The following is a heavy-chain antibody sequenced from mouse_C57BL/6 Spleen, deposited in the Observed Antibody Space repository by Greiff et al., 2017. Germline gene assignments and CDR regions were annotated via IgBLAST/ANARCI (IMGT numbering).Heavy chain of an antibody. D-gene: IGHD1-1*01. V-gene: IGHV1-50*01. Sequence: VQLQQPGAELVKPGASVKLSCKASGYTFTSYWMQWVKQRPGQGLEWIGEIDPSDSYTNYNQKFKGKATLTVDTSSSTAYMQLSSLTSEDSAVYYCATPIITTVVAHDYWGQGTTLTVSS. CDR3: ATPIITTVVAHDY. J-gene: IGHJ2*01. CDR1: GYTFTSYW. CDR2: IDPSDSYT.